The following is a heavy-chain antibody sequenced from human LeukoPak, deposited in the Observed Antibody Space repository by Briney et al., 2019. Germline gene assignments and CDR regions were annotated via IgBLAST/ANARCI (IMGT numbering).Heavy chain of an antibody. J-gene: IGHJ3*02. D-gene: IGHD3-22*01. CDR2: INPNSGGT. Sequence: ASVKVSCKASGYTFTGYYMHWVRQAPGQGLEWMGWINPNSGGTNYAQKFQGRVTMTRDMSMSTAYVELSRLRSVDTAVYYCAGEDNSSGYRPFDIWGQGTMVTVPS. CDR1: GYTFTGYY. V-gene: IGHV1-2*02. CDR3: AGEDNSSGYRPFDI.